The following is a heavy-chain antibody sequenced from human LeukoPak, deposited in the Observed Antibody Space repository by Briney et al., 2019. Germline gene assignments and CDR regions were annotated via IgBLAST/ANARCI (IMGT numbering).Heavy chain of an antibody. V-gene: IGHV4-4*07. D-gene: IGHD5-12*01. CDR2: IYTSGST. J-gene: IGHJ6*04. CDR3: ASSSGYDFWMDV. Sequence: SETLSLTCTVSGGSISSYYWSWIRQPAGKGLEWIGRIYTSGSTNYNPSLKSRVTISVDTSKNQFSLKLNSVTAADTAVYFCASSSGYDFWMDVWGKGTTVTVSS. CDR1: GGSISSYY.